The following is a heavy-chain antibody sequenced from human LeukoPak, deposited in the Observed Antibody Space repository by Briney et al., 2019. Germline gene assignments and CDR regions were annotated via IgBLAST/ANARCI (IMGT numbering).Heavy chain of an antibody. Sequence: PSETLSLTCAVSGGSVTTYHWTWIRRPPGKGLEWIGHIHYSGGADYNPSLKSRVSMSLDTSKNHFSLRLNSVTAADTAMYYCAKSGGYGLIDYWGQGTLVTVSS. CDR2: IHYSGGA. D-gene: IGHD1-26*01. CDR1: GGSVTTYH. J-gene: IGHJ4*02. CDR3: AKSGGYGLIDY. V-gene: IGHV4-59*04.